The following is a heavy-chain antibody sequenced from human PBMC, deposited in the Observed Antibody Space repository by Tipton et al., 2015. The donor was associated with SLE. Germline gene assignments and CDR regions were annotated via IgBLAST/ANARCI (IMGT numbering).Heavy chain of an antibody. CDR3: AKVMALYYDSSGYSNHDAFDI. J-gene: IGHJ3*02. Sequence: SLRLSCAASGFTFSSYEMNWVRRAPGKGLEWVSYISSSGSTIYYADSVKGRFTISRDNSKNTLYLQMNSLRAEDTAVYYCAKVMALYYDSSGYSNHDAFDIWGQGTMVTVSS. V-gene: IGHV3-48*03. D-gene: IGHD3-22*01. CDR2: ISSSGSTI. CDR1: GFTFSSYE.